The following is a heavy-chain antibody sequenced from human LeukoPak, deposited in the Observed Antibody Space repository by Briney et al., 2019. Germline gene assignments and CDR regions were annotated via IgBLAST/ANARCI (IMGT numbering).Heavy chain of an antibody. J-gene: IGHJ4*02. V-gene: IGHV4-59*05. CDR2: IYYSGST. D-gene: IGHD3-10*01. CDR3: ARLVVRGLADY. Sequence: SETLSLTCTVSGGSIISYYWSWIRQPTGKGLEWIGSIYYSGSTYYNPSLKSRVTISVDTSKNQFSLKLSSVTAADTAVYYCARLVVRGLADYWGQGTLVTVSS. CDR1: GGSIISYY.